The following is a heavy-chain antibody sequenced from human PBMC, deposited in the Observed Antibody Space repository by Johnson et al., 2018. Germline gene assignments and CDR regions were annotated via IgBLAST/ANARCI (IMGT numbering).Heavy chain of an antibody. Sequence: QVQLVESGGGVVQPGRSLRLSCAASGFTFSSYGMHWVRQAPGKGLEWVAVIPYDGSNKYYADSVKGRFTISRDNSTNTLYLQMNSLRPEDTAVYYCARDPAYYYYMDVWGKGTTVTVSS. CDR2: IPYDGSNK. J-gene: IGHJ6*03. CDR3: ARDPAYYYYMDV. V-gene: IGHV3-30*03. CDR1: GFTFSSYG.